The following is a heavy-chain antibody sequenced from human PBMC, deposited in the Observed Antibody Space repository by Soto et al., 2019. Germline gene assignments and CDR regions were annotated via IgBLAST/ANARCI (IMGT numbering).Heavy chain of an antibody. CDR3: AREGYCSSTSCYFPGAFDI. CDR1: GYTFTSYG. CDR2: ISAYNGNT. D-gene: IGHD2-2*01. V-gene: IGHV1-18*04. Sequence: ASVKVSCKASGYTFTSYGISWVRQAPGQGLEWMGWISAYNGNTNYAQKLQGRVTMTTDTSTSTAYMELRSLRSDDTAVYYCAREGYCSSTSCYFPGAFDIWGQGTMVTVSS. J-gene: IGHJ3*02.